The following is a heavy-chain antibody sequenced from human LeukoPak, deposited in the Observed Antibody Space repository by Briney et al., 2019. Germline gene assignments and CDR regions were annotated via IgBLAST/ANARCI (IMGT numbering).Heavy chain of an antibody. V-gene: IGHV3-23*01. CDR2: LSDTGGRT. Sequence: GGSLRLSCAASGFTFSSYAMSWVRQAPGKGLEWVSGLSDTGGRTYYADSVKGRFTISRDNSKNTLYLQMNSLRAEDTAVYYCAKARRIQLWLSWGQGTLVTVSS. D-gene: IGHD5-18*01. CDR3: AKARRIQLWLS. J-gene: IGHJ5*02. CDR1: GFTFSSYA.